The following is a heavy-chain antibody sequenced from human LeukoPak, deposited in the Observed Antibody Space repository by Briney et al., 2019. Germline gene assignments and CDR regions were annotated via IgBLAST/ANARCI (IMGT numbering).Heavy chain of an antibody. D-gene: IGHD3-9*01. CDR1: GFTFSGSA. V-gene: IGHV3-73*01. Sequence: GGSLKLSCAASGFTFSGSAMHWVRQASGKGLEWVGRIGSKSKTYATAYAASVKGRFTISRNDSQNTAYLQMNSLKTEDTAVYYCTRYFWGYDILTGYFLGGHDTFDIWGQGTMVTVSS. J-gene: IGHJ3*02. CDR3: TRYFWGYDILTGYFLGGHDTFDI. CDR2: IGSKSKTYAT.